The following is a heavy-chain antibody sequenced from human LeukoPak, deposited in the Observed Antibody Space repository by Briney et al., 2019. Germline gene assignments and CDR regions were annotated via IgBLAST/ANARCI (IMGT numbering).Heavy chain of an antibody. V-gene: IGHV3-30*02. CDR2: IRYDGSNK. Sequence: PGGSLRLSCAASGFTFSSYGMHWVRQAPGKGLEWVAFIRYDGSNKYYADSVKGRFTISRDNSKNTLYLQMNSLRAEDTAVYYCAKDPHFWSGYCNFDYWGQGTLVTVSS. CDR1: GFTFSSYG. D-gene: IGHD3-3*02. J-gene: IGHJ4*02. CDR3: AKDPHFWSGYCNFDY.